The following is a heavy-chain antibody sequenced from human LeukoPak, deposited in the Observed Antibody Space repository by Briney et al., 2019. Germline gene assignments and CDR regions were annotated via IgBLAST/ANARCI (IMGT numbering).Heavy chain of an antibody. Sequence: PSETLSLTCTVSGGSISSYYWSWIRQPPGKGLEWIGYIYYSGSTNYNPSLKSRVTISVDTSKNQFSLKLSSVTAADTAVYYCARAYSYGTPLDYWGQGTLVTVSS. CDR3: ARAYSYGTPLDY. J-gene: IGHJ4*02. V-gene: IGHV4-59*01. D-gene: IGHD5-18*01. CDR2: IYYSGST. CDR1: GGSISSYY.